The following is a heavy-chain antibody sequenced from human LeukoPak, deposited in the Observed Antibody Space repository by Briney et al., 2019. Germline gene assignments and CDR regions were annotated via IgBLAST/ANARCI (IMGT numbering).Heavy chain of an antibody. CDR3: ARVVTMVRGAHNWFDP. Sequence: SETLSLTCTVSGGSISSYYWSWIRQPPGKGLEWIGYIYYSGSTNYNPSLKSRVTISVDTSKNQSSLKLSSVTAADTAVYYCARVVTMVRGAHNWFDPWGQGTLVTVSS. CDR1: GGSISSYY. D-gene: IGHD3-10*01. CDR2: IYYSGST. V-gene: IGHV4-59*01. J-gene: IGHJ5*02.